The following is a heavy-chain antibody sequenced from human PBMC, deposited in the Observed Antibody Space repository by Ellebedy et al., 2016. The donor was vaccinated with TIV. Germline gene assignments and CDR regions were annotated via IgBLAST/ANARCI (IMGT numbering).Heavy chain of an antibody. D-gene: IGHD3-22*01. Sequence: GESLKISXQASGYSFTTYWIGWVRQMPGKGLEWMGVIHPGDSDSRYNPSFEGQVTISADRSISTVYLQWSSLKASDTAMYYCARRDTMTVVVGGFDIWGQGTMLTVS. CDR3: ARRDTMTVVVGGFDI. CDR2: IHPGDSDS. J-gene: IGHJ3*02. V-gene: IGHV5-51*01. CDR1: GYSFTTYW.